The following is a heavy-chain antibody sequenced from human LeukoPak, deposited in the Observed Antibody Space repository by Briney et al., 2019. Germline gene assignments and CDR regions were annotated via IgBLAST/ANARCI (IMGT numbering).Heavy chain of an antibody. J-gene: IGHJ4*02. V-gene: IGHV3-15*01. CDR3: ATDRSAWYDY. Sequence: GGSLTQSCAASGFTFSNAWMSWVRQAPGKGLEWVGRIKSKTDGGTTDYAAPVKGRFTISRGDSKNTLYLQMNSLKTEDTAVNYCATDRSAWYDYWGQGTQVTVSS. D-gene: IGHD6-19*01. CDR1: GFTFSNAW. CDR2: IKSKTDGGTT.